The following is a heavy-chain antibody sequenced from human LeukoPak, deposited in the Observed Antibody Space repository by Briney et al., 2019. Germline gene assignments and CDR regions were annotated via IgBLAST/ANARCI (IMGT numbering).Heavy chain of an antibody. Sequence: SETLSLTCTVSGGSIGSSSYYWGWIRQPPGKGLEWIGSIYYSGSTYYNPSLKSRVTISVDTSKNQFSLKLSSVTAADTAVYYCARRGNWNDFHFVYWGQGTLVTVSS. V-gene: IGHV4-39*01. J-gene: IGHJ4*02. D-gene: IGHD1-20*01. CDR1: GGSIGSSSYY. CDR3: ARRGNWNDFHFVY. CDR2: IYYSGST.